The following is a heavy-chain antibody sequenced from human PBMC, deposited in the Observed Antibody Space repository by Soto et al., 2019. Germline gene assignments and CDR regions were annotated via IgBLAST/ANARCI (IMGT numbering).Heavy chain of an antibody. D-gene: IGHD6-13*01. J-gene: IGHJ4*02. CDR3: ARERRWQLYFDY. Sequence: GGSLRLSCAVSGFTFSSYSMNWVRQAPGKGLEWVSLVSFDSNYIYYADSVKGRFTISRDNAKNSVYLQMNSLRAEDTAVYYCARERRWQLYFDYWGQGARVTVSS. CDR2: VSFDSNYI. CDR1: GFTFSSYS. V-gene: IGHV3-21*01.